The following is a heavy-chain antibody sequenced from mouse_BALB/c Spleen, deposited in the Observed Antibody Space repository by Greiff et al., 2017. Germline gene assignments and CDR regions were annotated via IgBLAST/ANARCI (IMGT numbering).Heavy chain of an antibody. CDR3: TRWAGNYGGSAMDY. V-gene: IGHV1-5*01. J-gene: IGHJ4*01. Sequence: VQLQQSGTLLARPGASVKMSCKASGYSFTSYWMHWVKQRPGQGLEWIGAIYPGNSDTSYNQKFKGKAKLTAVTSASTAYMELSSLTNEDSAVYYCTRWAGNYGGSAMDYWGQGTSVTVSS. CDR2: IYPGNSDT. D-gene: IGHD2-1*01. CDR1: GYSFTSYW.